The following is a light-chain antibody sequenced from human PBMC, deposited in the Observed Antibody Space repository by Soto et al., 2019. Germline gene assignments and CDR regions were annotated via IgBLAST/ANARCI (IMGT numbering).Light chain of an antibody. J-gene: IGKJ5*01. CDR3: QQYGGTPIT. Sequence: DVQLTQFPLSVSAPVGDRVTITCRASQSVSKYLAWYHQKQGQPPRFLICVASTRETGIPARYSGSGSGTDFTLTISSLGPEDCALYYCQQYGGTPITFGEGTRLEIK. CDR2: VAS. V-gene: IGKV1-39*01. CDR1: QSVSKY.